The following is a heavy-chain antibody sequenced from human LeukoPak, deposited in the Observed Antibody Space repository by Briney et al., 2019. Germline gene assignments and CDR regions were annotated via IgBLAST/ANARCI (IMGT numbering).Heavy chain of an antibody. Sequence: GGSLRLSCAASGFTFSSYSMNWVRQAPGKGLEWVSSITSDSRYIFYADSVKGRFTISRDNAKNSLYLQMNSLRAEDTAVYYCARDGPYSYGSGYFDYWGQGTLVTVSS. J-gene: IGHJ4*02. CDR3: ARDGPYSYGSGYFDY. V-gene: IGHV3-21*04. CDR2: ITSDSRYI. D-gene: IGHD5-18*01. CDR1: GFTFSSYS.